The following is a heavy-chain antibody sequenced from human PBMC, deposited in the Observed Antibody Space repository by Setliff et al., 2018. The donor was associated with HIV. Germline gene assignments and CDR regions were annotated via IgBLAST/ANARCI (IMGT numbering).Heavy chain of an antibody. CDR1: GGTFSSYA. V-gene: IGHV1-69*13. CDR2: IIPVFGTT. CDR3: ARDGLLMTGIRFDY. J-gene: IGHJ4*02. Sequence: GASVKVSCKTSGGTFSSYAISWVRQAPGQGLEWMGGIIPVFGTTNYAQKFQGRVTITADEPMTTAYMELSSLRSEDTALYYCARDGLLMTGIRFDYWGQGTLVTVSS. D-gene: IGHD3-9*01.